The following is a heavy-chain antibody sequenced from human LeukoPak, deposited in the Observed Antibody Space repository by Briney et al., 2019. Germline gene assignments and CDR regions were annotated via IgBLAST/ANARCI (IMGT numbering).Heavy chain of an antibody. CDR2: VDGSAKTT. D-gene: IGHD2-15*01. CDR3: AKICGSCQSGIFDY. CDR1: GLTFSSSA. Sequence: GESLKISCAASGLTFSSSAMGWVRQAPGKGLGWVSVVDGSAKTTYSADSVKGRFTISRDNSKNTVYLQMNSLRAEDTAVYYCAKICGSCQSGIFDYWGQGTLVTVSS. J-gene: IGHJ4*02. V-gene: IGHV3-23*01.